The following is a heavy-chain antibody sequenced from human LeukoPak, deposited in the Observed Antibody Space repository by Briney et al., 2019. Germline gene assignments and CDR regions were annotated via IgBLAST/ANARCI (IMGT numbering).Heavy chain of an antibody. CDR1: GYTFTSYG. Sequence: GASVKVSCKASGYTFTSYGISWVRQAPGQGLEWMGWISAYNGNTNYAQKLQGRVTMTTDTSTSTAYMELRSLRSDDTAVYYCAREIAVAGKSLDYYYGMDVWGQGTTVTVSS. V-gene: IGHV1-18*01. CDR3: AREIAVAGKSLDYYYGMDV. D-gene: IGHD6-19*01. J-gene: IGHJ6*02. CDR2: ISAYNGNT.